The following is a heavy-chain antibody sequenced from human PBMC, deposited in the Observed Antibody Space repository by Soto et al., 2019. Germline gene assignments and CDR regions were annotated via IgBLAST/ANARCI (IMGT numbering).Heavy chain of an antibody. CDR2: ISGSGGST. D-gene: IGHD3-10*02. V-gene: IGHV3-23*01. Sequence: EVQLLESGGGLVQPGGSLRLSCAASGFTFSSYAMSWVRQAPGKGLEWVSAISGSGGSTYYADSVKGRFTISRDNAKNTLYLQMNSLRAEDTAVYYCAKDMSDDSYYYGMDVWGQGTTVTVSS. CDR1: GFTFSSYA. J-gene: IGHJ6*02. CDR3: AKDMSDDSYYYGMDV.